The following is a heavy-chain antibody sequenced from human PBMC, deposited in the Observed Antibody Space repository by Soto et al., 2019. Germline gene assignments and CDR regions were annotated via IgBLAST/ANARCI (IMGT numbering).Heavy chain of an antibody. CDR3: AKDFRRDSSSCDY. CDR1: GFTFSSYA. CDR2: ISGSVGST. Sequence: PGGSLRISCAASGFTFSSYAMSWVRQAPGKGLEWVSAISGSVGSTYYADSVKGRFTIYRDNSKNTLYLQMNSLRAEDPAVYYRAKDFRRDSSSCDYWGQGTLVTVSS. V-gene: IGHV3-23*01. D-gene: IGHD6-6*01. J-gene: IGHJ4*02.